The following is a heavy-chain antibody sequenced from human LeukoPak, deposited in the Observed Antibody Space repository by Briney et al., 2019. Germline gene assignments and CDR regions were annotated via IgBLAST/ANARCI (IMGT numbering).Heavy chain of an antibody. CDR1: GFTFSTYA. D-gene: IGHD3-22*01. J-gene: IGHJ3*02. Sequence: GGSLRLSCAASGFTFSTYAMTWVRQAPGKGLEWVSAISGGGTTTYYADSVKGRFIISRDNSKNTLYLQMNSLRAEDTAVYYCAKRNDPYYYDSSGSQSPAFDIWGEGSMVTVSS. CDR3: AKRNDPYYYDSSGSQSPAFDI. V-gene: IGHV3-23*01. CDR2: ISGGGTTT.